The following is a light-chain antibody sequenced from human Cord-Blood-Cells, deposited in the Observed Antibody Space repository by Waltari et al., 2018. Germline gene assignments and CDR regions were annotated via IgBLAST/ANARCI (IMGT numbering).Light chain of an antibody. CDR1: SSDVGGYNY. Sequence: QSALPQPASVPGSPGQSITISCTGTSSDVGGYNYVSWYQQHPGKAPKLMIYDVSNRPSGVSNRFSGSKSGNTASLTISGLQAEDEADYYCSSYTSSSTWVFGGVTKLTVL. J-gene: IGLJ3*02. CDR2: DVS. V-gene: IGLV2-14*03. CDR3: SSYTSSSTWV.